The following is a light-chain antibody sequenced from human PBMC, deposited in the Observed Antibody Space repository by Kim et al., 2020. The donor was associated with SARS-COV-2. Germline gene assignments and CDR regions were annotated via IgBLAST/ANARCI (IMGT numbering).Light chain of an antibody. CDR2: RSS. V-gene: IGKV3-15*01. CDR3: QQYDSRPWT. J-gene: IGKJ1*01. Sequence: VSPGERATLSCWASQSVSNNLAWYQQKPGQAPRLLVYRSSTRATGIPARFSGSGSETEFTLTISSLQSEDFAVYYCQQYDSRPWTFGQGTKVDIK. CDR1: QSVSNN.